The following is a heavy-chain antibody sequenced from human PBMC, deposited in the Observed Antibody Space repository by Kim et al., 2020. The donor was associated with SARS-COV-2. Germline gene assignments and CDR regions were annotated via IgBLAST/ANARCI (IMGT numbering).Heavy chain of an antibody. V-gene: IGHV4-39*07. Sequence: SETLSLTCTVSGGSISSSSYYWGWIRQPPGKGLEWIGSIYYSGSTYYNPSLKSRVTISVDTSKNQFSLKLSSVTAADTAVYYCSVVAATTYYYYYGMDVWGQGTTVTVSS. J-gene: IGHJ6*02. CDR1: GGSISSSSYY. CDR3: SVVAATTYYYYYGMDV. D-gene: IGHD2-15*01. CDR2: IYYSGST.